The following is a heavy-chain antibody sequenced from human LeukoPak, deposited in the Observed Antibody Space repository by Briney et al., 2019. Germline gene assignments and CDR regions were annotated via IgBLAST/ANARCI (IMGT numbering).Heavy chain of an antibody. Sequence: GGSLRLSCAASGFTFSSYSMNWVRQAPGKGLEWVSSISSSSSYIYYADSVKGRFTISRDNAKNSLYLQMNSLRAEDTAVYYCARDHDIAVPGDYWGQGTLVTVSS. J-gene: IGHJ4*02. CDR2: ISSSSSYI. V-gene: IGHV3-21*01. CDR1: GFTFSSYS. CDR3: ARDHDIAVPGDY. D-gene: IGHD6-19*01.